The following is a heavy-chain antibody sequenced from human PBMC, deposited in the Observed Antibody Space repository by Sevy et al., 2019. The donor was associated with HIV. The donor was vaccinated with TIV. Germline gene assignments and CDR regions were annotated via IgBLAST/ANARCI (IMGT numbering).Heavy chain of an antibody. D-gene: IGHD6-19*01. J-gene: IGHJ6*03. CDR3: ARDNKSHGWFDVYYMDV. CDR2: IYYSGST. V-gene: IGHV4-59*01. CDR1: GGSISSYY. Sequence: SETLSLTCTVSGGSISSYYWSWIRQPPGKGLEWIGYIYYSGSTNYNPTLKSRVTRSVDTSKNQFSLKLSSVTAADTAVYYCARDNKSHGWFDVYYMDVWGKGTTVTVSS.